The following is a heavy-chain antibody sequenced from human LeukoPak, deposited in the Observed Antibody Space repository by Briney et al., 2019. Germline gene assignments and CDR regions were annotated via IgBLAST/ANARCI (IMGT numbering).Heavy chain of an antibody. CDR3: VKMLATRAFDY. D-gene: IGHD5-12*01. Sequence: PSETLSLTCTVSGDSISKNNYFWAWIRQPPGKGLESIGTLYYSGSTYFNPSLKSRATMSLETSKNQFSLNLSSVTAADTAVYYCVKMLATRAFDYWGQGTLVTVSS. CDR1: GDSISKNNYF. V-gene: IGHV4-39*01. J-gene: IGHJ4*02. CDR2: LYYSGST.